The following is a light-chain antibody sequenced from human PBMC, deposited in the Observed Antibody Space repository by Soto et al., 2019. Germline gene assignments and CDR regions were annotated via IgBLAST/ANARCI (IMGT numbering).Light chain of an antibody. CDR2: AAS. CDR3: QQLNSYPLT. CDR1: QDISSY. Sequence: IQLTQSPSSLSASVGDRVTITCRASQDISSYLAWYQQKPGKAPKLLMSAASTLQSGVPSRFSGSGSGTDFTLTISSLQPEDFATYYCQQLNSYPLTFGGGTKVEIK. J-gene: IGKJ4*01. V-gene: IGKV1-9*01.